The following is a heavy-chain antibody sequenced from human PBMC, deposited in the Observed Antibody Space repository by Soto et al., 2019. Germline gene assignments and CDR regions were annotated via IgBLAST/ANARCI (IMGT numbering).Heavy chain of an antibody. Sequence: QVQLQQWGAGLLKPSETLTLTCAVYGGSGGSFSGYYWSWIRQPQGKRLEGSGELNHSGSTTYNPPPKTRVTISVITSKTHPPLALISVTAAPTAVSSSARPTFDSSLSFHYYFGTALWGQGTTVTFSS. CDR1: GGSGGSFSGYY. V-gene: IGHV4-34*01. D-gene: IGHD2-21*01. J-gene: IGHJ6*02. CDR3: ARPTFDSSLSFHYYFGTAL. CDR2: LNHSGST.